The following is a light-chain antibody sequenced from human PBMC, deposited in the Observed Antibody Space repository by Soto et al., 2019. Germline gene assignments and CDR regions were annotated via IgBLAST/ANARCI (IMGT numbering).Light chain of an antibody. CDR3: QQYKNYWT. J-gene: IGKJ1*01. V-gene: IGKV1-5*01. CDR2: DAS. CDR1: QSISSW. Sequence: IQMTQSPSTLSASVGDRVTITCRASQSISSWLAWYQQKPGKAPKLMIYDASSLESGVPSRFSGSGSGTEFTLTISSLQPDDFATYYCQQYKNYWTFGQGTKV.